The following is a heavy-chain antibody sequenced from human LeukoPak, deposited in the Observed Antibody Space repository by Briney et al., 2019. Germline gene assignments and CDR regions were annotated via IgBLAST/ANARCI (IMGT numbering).Heavy chain of an antibody. J-gene: IGHJ4*02. Sequence: GGSLRLSCAASGFTFSSYSMNWVRQAPGKGLEWVSSISRSSSFIYYADSVKGRFTISRDNAKNSLYPQMNSLRAEGTAVYYCARGVVAATGRYYFDYWGQGTLVTVSS. V-gene: IGHV3-21*01. CDR1: GFTFSSYS. D-gene: IGHD2-15*01. CDR2: ISRSSSFI. CDR3: ARGVVAATGRYYFDY.